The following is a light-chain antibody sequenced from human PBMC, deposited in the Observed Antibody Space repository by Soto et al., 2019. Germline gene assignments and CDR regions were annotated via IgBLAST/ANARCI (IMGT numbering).Light chain of an antibody. J-gene: IGKJ1*01. CDR1: QHISKN. Sequence: DIQMTQSPSSLSASVGDRVTITCQASQHISKNLNWYQQKPGKAPKLLIYDASNLETGVPSRFSGSGSGTDFTFTISSLQPEDIATYYCQQYNSFPWTFGLGTKVEIK. CDR2: DAS. CDR3: QQYNSFPWT. V-gene: IGKV1-33*01.